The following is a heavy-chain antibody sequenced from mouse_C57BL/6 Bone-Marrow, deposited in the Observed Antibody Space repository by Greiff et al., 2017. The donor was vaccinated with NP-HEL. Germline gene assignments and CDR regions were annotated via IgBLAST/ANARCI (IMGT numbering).Heavy chain of an antibody. Sequence: QVQLQQSGAELVKPGASLKLSCKASGYTFTSYWMHWVKQRPGQGLEWIGMIHPNSGSTNYNEKFKSKATLTVDKSSSTAYMQLSSLASEDSAVYYCARDDYYGSSLRWYFDVWGTGTTVTVSS. D-gene: IGHD1-1*01. V-gene: IGHV1-64*01. CDR2: IHPNSGST. CDR1: GYTFTSYW. J-gene: IGHJ1*03. CDR3: ARDDYYGSSLRWYFDV.